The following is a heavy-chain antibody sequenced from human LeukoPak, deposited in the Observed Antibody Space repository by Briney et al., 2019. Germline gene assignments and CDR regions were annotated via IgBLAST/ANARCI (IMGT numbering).Heavy chain of an antibody. D-gene: IGHD3-16*01. V-gene: IGHV1-18*01. J-gene: IGHJ4*02. CDR2: ISAYNGNT. Sequence: GASVKVSCKASGYTFTSYGISWVRQAPGRGLEWMGWISAYNGNTNYAQKLQGRVTMTTDTSTSTAYMELRSLRSDDTAVYYCARDRSGRYDYVRGSSSAVALDYWGQGTLVTVSS. CDR3: ARDRSGRYDYVRGSSSAVALDY. CDR1: GYTFTSYG.